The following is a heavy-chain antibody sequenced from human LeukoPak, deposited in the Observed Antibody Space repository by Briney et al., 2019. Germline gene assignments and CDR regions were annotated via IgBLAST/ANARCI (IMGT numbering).Heavy chain of an antibody. D-gene: IGHD3-10*01. CDR2: IYYSGST. CDR3: ARAYYYGLGNLWFDP. CDR1: GGSISSYY. Sequence: SETLSLTCTVSGGSISSYYWSWIRQPPGKGLEWIGHIYYSGSTNYNPSLKSRVTISVDTSKNQFSLKLSSVTAADTAVYYCARAYYYGLGNLWFDPWGQGTLVTVSS. V-gene: IGHV4-59*08. J-gene: IGHJ5*02.